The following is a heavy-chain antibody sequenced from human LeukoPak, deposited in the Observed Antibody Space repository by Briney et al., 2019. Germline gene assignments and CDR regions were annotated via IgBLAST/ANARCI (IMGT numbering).Heavy chain of an antibody. V-gene: IGHV1-69*13. CDR1: VGTFSSYA. J-gene: IGHJ4*02. Sequence: ASVKVSCKASVGTFSSYAISWVRQAPGQGVEWMGGIIPIFGTANYAQKFQGRVTITADESTSTAYMELSSLRSEDTAVYYCARGSRRLSSLPGDSFDYWGQGTLVTVSS. CDR3: ARGSRRLSSLPGDSFDY. CDR2: IIPIFGTA. D-gene: IGHD2-2*01.